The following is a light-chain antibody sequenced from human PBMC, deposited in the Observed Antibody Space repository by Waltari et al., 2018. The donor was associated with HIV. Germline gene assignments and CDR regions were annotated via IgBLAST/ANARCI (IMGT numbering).Light chain of an antibody. Sequence: HSVLTPPPQVARAPGQRVTIACTGSRPNIGAGYNLHWSQQLPGTAPKLLIYGNTNRPSGVPDRFSGSKSGTSASLAITGLQAEDEGYYYCQFYDSGLNSFFFGTGTKVTVL. CDR3: QFYDSGLNSFF. V-gene: IGLV1-40*01. CDR2: GNT. CDR1: RPNIGAGYN. J-gene: IGLJ1*01.